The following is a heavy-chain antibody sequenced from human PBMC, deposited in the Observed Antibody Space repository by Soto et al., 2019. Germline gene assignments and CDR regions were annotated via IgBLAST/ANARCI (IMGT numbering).Heavy chain of an antibody. D-gene: IGHD1-26*01. V-gene: IGHV4-39*01. Sequence: AQTRSVADGYSISSSDYRGRKNQPPGKGLEWIGSIYYSGSTYYNPSLKSRVTISVDTSKNQFSLKLSSVTAADTAVYYCASYAQVGAGFDLRGHRTPVPVSS. CDR3: ASYAQVGAGFDL. CDR1: DGYSISSSDY. J-gene: IGHJ5*02. CDR2: IYYSGST.